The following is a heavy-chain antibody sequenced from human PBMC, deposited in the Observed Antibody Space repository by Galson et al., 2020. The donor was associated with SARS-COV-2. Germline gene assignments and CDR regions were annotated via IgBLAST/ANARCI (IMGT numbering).Heavy chain of an antibody. J-gene: IGHJ6*02. Sequence: GGSLRLSCAASGFTFSDYYMSWIRQAPGKGLEWVSYISSSGSTIYYAGSVKGRFTISRDNAKNSLYLQMNSLRAEDTAVYYCARDKFQSPGMYYYYYGMDVWGQGTTVTVSS. D-gene: IGHD6-13*01. V-gene: IGHV3-11*01. CDR3: ARDKFQSPGMYYYYYGMDV. CDR1: GFTFSDYY. CDR2: ISSSGSTI.